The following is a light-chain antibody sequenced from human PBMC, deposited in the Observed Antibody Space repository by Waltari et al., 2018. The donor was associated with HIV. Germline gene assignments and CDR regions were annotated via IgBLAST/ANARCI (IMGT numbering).Light chain of an antibody. CDR1: SSNIGSGYD. CDR3: QSYDSSLSGWV. J-gene: IGLJ3*02. V-gene: IGLV1-40*01. Sequence: QSVLTQPPSVSGAPGQRVTISCSGSSSNIGSGYDVHWYQQLPGTAPKLLIYANSNRPSGVPDRFSGSKSGTSASLAITRLQAEDEADYYCQSYDSSLSGWVFGGGTKLTVL. CDR2: ANS.